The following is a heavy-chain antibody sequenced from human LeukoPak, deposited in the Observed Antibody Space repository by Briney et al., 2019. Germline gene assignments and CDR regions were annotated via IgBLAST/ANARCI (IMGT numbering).Heavy chain of an antibody. D-gene: IGHD6-6*01. V-gene: IGHV3-23*01. Sequence: GGSLRLSCVASGFTFSNYAMSWVRQAPGKGLEWVSAISTSGGGTYYADSVKGRFTISRDNSKNTLYLQMNSLRAEDTAVYYCAKRCSVEYRVFDYWGQGTLVTVSS. CDR3: AKRCSVEYRVFDY. CDR2: ISTSGGGT. CDR1: GFTFSNYA. J-gene: IGHJ4*02.